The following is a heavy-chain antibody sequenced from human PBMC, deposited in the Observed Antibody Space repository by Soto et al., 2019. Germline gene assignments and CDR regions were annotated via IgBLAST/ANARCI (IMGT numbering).Heavy chain of an antibody. CDR2: IWYDGSKR. D-gene: IGHD3-9*01. Sequence: PGESLKISCAASGFSFSLYGMHWVRQPPGKGLEWVAVIWYDGSKRYYADSVQGRFTISRDNSRSTLYLEMNSLRAEDTALYYCARSPYTTGYHYGMDAWGQGTTVTVSS. V-gene: IGHV3-33*01. CDR1: GFSFSLYG. CDR3: ARSPYTTGYHYGMDA. J-gene: IGHJ6*02.